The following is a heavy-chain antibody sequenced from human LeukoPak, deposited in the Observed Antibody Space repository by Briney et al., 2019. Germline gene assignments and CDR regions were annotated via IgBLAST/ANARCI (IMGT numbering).Heavy chain of an antibody. CDR1: GFTFSSYS. Sequence: GGSLGLSCAASGFTFSSYSMNWVHQAPGKGLEWVSSISSSSSYIYYADSVKGRFTISRDNAKNSLYLQMNSLRAEDTAVYYCARDGPYSSGWYRVGNWFDPWGQGTLVTVSS. CDR2: ISSSSSYI. J-gene: IGHJ5*02. D-gene: IGHD6-19*01. CDR3: ARDGPYSSGWYRVGNWFDP. V-gene: IGHV3-21*01.